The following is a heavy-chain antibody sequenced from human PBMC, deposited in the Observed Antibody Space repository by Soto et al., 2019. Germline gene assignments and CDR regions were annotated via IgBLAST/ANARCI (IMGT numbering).Heavy chain of an antibody. CDR2: ISAYNGNT. CDR3: ERDSPPVDH. J-gene: IGHJ4*02. CDR1: GYTFSSYA. V-gene: IGHV1-18*01. Sequence: QVQLVQSGAEVKKPGASVKVSCKASGYTFSSYAISWVRQAPGQGLEWMGWISAYNGNTKYAQKLQCRVTMTTATSTSTAYMGLRSLRSDDTDVYYCERDSPPVDHWGQGTLVTVSS.